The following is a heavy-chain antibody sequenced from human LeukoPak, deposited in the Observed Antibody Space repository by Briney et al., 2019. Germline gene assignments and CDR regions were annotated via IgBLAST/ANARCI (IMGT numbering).Heavy chain of an antibody. Sequence: GGSLRLSCATSGFTFSIYAMSWVRQAPGKGLECVSSISFSGGRTYYADSVKGRFTISGDSSKNTLYLQMNSLRAEDTAVYYCARRVPGSAFDIWGQGTMVTVSS. J-gene: IGHJ3*02. CDR3: ARRVPGSAFDI. CDR2: ISFSGGRT. V-gene: IGHV3-23*01. D-gene: IGHD1-26*01. CDR1: GFTFSIYA.